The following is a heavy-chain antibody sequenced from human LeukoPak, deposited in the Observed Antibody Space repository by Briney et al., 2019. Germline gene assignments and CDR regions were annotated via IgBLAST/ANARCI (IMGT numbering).Heavy chain of an antibody. V-gene: IGHV4-34*01. D-gene: IGHD5-24*01. Sequence: PSETLSLTCAVYGGSFSGYYWSWIRQPPGTGLEWIGEINHSGSTNYNPSLKSRVTISVDTSKNQFSLKLSSVTAADTAVYYCARGGRDGYNFYGFYYWGQGTLVTVSS. J-gene: IGHJ4*02. CDR1: GGSFSGYY. CDR3: ARGGRDGYNFYGFYY. CDR2: INHSGST.